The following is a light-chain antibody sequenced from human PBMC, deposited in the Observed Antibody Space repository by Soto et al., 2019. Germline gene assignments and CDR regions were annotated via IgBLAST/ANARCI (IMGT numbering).Light chain of an antibody. CDR1: SSDVGGYNY. CDR2: EVS. J-gene: IGLJ2*01. CDR3: SSYTSSSPVV. V-gene: IGLV2-14*01. Sequence: QSALTQPAPVSGSPGQSITISCTGTSSDVGGYNYVSWYQQHPGKAPKLMIYEVSNRPSGVSNRFSGSKSGNTASLTISGLQAEDEADYYCSSYTSSSPVVFGGGTKLTVL.